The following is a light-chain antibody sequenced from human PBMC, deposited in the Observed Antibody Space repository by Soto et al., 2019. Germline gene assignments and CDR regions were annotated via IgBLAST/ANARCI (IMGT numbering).Light chain of an antibody. Sequence: EIVLTQSPGTLSLSPGERATLSCRASQSVSSSYLAWYQQKPGQAPRLLIYGASSRATGIPDRFSGSGSGTDFTLTISRLEPEDFAVYYCQQYDSSPITFGQGIRLEIK. CDR1: QSVSSSY. J-gene: IGKJ5*01. CDR2: GAS. CDR3: QQYDSSPIT. V-gene: IGKV3-20*01.